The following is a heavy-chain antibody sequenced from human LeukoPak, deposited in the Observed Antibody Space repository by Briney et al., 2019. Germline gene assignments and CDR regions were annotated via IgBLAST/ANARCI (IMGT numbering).Heavy chain of an antibody. D-gene: IGHD6-19*01. J-gene: IGHJ4*02. V-gene: IGHV3-74*01. CDR3: ARGGLEQWLAFDY. Sequence: GGSLRLSCAASGFSFSTSWMHWVRQAPGKGLVWVSRINTDGSSTSHADSVKGRFTISRDNAKNTLYLQMNSLRAEDTAVYYCARGGLEQWLAFDYWGQGTLATVSS. CDR2: INTDGSST. CDR1: GFSFSTSW.